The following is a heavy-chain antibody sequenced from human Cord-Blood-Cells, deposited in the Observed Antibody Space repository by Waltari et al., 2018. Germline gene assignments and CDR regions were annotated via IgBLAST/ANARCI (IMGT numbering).Heavy chain of an antibody. CDR3: ARDQAAAGAFDI. V-gene: IGHV3-21*01. CDR2: ISISSSYI. CDR1: GFTFSSYS. Sequence: EVQLVESGGGLVKPGGSLRLSCAASGFTFSSYSMNWVRQAPGKGLEWVSSISISSSYIYYADSVKGRFTISRDNAKNSLYLQMNSLRAEDTAVYYCARDQAAAGAFDIWGQGTMVTVSS. D-gene: IGHD6-13*01. J-gene: IGHJ3*02.